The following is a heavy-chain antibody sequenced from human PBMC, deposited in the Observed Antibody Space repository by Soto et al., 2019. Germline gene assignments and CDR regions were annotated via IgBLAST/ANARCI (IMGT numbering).Heavy chain of an antibody. CDR3: PTRFGRCFDY. V-gene: IGHV4-39*01. CDR1: GGSITTNSYY. D-gene: IGHD1-26*01. Sequence: SETLSLTCTVSGGSITTNSYYWVWIRQSPGKGLEWIGYIFYSGNTYYNPSLKSRVTISVDTSTNQFSLKVTSVTAADTAVYYCPTRFGRCFDYRGQGTLVTVPS. CDR2: IFYSGNT. J-gene: IGHJ4*02.